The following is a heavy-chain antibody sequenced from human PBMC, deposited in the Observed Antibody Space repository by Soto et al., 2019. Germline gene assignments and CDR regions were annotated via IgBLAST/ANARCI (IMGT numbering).Heavy chain of an antibody. CDR3: ARTSSWAPDFDY. CDR1: GGSISSGGYY. Sequence: PSETLSLTCSVSGGSISSGGYYWIWIRHHPGKGLEWIGYIYYSGSTYYNPSLKSRVTISVDTSKNQFSLKLSSVTAADTAVYYCARTSSWAPDFDYWGQGTLVTVSS. V-gene: IGHV4-31*03. D-gene: IGHD6-13*01. J-gene: IGHJ4*02. CDR2: IYYSGST.